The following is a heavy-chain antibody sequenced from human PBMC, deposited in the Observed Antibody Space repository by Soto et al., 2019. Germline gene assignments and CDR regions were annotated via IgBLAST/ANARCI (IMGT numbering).Heavy chain of an antibody. CDR1: GGTFSTYA. V-gene: IGHV1-69*01. Sequence: QVQLVQSGAEVKTPGSSVKVSCKTSGGTFSTYAISWVRQAPGQGLEWLGGIIPTFRTTSYAQKFRGRVTISADESTGTAYMELSSLRSEDTAMYYCARERARTNGWPRTPNYGMDVWGQGTTVTVSS. CDR2: IIPTFRTT. CDR3: ARERARTNGWPRTPNYGMDV. J-gene: IGHJ6*02. D-gene: IGHD6-19*01.